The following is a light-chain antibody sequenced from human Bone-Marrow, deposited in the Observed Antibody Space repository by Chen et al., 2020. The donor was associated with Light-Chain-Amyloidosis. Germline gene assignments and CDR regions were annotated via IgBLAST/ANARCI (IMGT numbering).Light chain of an antibody. CDR1: QTISSNY. Sequence: EFVLTQSPVTLSLSPGEGANLSCRASQTISSNYLTWYQQKFGQAPRLLIYGSSSRATGIPDRFTGSGSGTDFTLTINRLEPEDFAMYYCQQYGTSPLTFGGGTKVEIK. V-gene: IGKV3-20*01. CDR3: QQYGTSPLT. J-gene: IGKJ4*01. CDR2: GSS.